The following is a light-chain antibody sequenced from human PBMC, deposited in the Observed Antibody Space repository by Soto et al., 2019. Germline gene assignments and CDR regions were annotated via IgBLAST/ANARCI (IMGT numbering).Light chain of an antibody. CDR1: QSVSSSY. J-gene: IGKJ2*01. CDR2: GAS. V-gene: IGKV3-20*01. Sequence: EIVLTQSPGTLSLSPGERATLSCRASQSVSSSYLAWYQQNPGQAPRLLIYGASSRATGIPDRFSGSGSETDFTLSISRLEPEDFAVYYCQQYGSSPNTFGQGTKLEIK. CDR3: QQYGSSPNT.